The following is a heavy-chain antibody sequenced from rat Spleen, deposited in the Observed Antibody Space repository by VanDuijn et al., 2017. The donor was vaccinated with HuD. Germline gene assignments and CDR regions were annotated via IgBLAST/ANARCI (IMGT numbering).Heavy chain of an antibody. CDR3: TRGFTVAVF. Sequence: EVQLVESGGGLVQPGRSLKLSCAASGFTFSDNYMAWVRQAPTKGLEWVATIRTSGGTTYYRDSVKGRFTVSRDNAKSTLYLQMDSLRSEDTATYYCTRGFTVAVFWGQGVMVTVSA. CDR2: IRTSGGTT. CDR1: GFTFSDNY. V-gene: IGHV5-25*01. J-gene: IGHJ2*01. D-gene: IGHD1-2*01.